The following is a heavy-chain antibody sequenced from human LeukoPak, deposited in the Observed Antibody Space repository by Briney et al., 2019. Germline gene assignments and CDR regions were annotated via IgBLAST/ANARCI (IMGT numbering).Heavy chain of an antibody. Sequence: GGSLRLSCTAPGFIYSRCAMHSVRQAPGKGLEWVAVVSYDGSNKYYADSVTGRFTISRDNSKNTLFLQMNSLRAEDAAVYYCATVGDRRTGELDRIYYGAQGTLVTVSS. CDR3: ATVGDRRTGELDRIYY. V-gene: IGHV3-30-3*01. CDR1: GFIYSRCA. D-gene: IGHD2-8*02. CDR2: VSYDGSNK. J-gene: IGHJ4*02.